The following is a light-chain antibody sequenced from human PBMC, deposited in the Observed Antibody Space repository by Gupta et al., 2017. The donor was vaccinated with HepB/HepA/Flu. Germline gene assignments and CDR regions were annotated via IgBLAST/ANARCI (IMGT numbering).Light chain of an antibody. CDR1: QKINSQ. J-gene: IGKJ5*01. Sequence: DIQVTQSPFSLSASVGDRVTITCRASQKINSQLNWYQKQPGKAPKLLIYGSSSLQNGVPSRFSGGGFGTEFTLTISSLQPEDFATYYCQQSYRTPPITFGQGTRLDIK. CDR2: GSS. CDR3: QQSYRTPPIT. V-gene: IGKV1-39*01.